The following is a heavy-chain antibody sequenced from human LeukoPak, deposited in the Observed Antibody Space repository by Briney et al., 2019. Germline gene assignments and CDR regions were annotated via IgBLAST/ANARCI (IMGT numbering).Heavy chain of an antibody. D-gene: IGHD1-26*01. Sequence: GASVKVSCKASGATFTTYAIIWVRQAPGQGLEWMGRIIPILGIADYAQKFQGRVTITADKSTSTAYMELSSLRSEDTAVYYCAREFSELRYFDYWGQGTLVTVSS. CDR3: AREFSELRYFDY. J-gene: IGHJ4*02. CDR2: IIPILGIA. V-gene: IGHV1-69*04. CDR1: GATFTTYA.